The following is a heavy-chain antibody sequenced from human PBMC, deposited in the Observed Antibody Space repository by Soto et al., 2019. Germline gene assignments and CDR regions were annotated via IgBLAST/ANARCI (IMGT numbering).Heavy chain of an antibody. J-gene: IGHJ6*03. V-gene: IGHV1-18*01. CDR2: ISAYNGNT. Sequence: QVQLVQSGAEVKKPGASVKVSCKASGYIFTSYGISWVRQAPGQGLEWMGWISAYNGNTNYAQKLQGRVTMTTDTSTSTAYMELRSLRSDDTAVYYCARVGVRPAAQPHYYYYYMDVWGKGTTVTVSS. CDR1: GYIFTSYG. D-gene: IGHD2-2*01. CDR3: ARVGVRPAAQPHYYYYYMDV.